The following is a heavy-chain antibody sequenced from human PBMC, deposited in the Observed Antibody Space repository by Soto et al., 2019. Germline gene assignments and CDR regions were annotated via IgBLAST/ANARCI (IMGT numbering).Heavy chain of an antibody. D-gene: IGHD3-9*01. CDR2: IDYRGST. V-gene: IGHV4-39*01. CDR1: GCSISSNSFY. Sequence: PSETLSLTCTVSGCSISSNSFYWGWIRQPPGKGLEWIASIDYRGSTYYNPSLKSRVTISVDTSKNQFSLKLSSVTAADTAVYYCARHRQNYDILTGYLNWFDPWGQGTLVTVSS. J-gene: IGHJ5*02. CDR3: ARHRQNYDILTGYLNWFDP.